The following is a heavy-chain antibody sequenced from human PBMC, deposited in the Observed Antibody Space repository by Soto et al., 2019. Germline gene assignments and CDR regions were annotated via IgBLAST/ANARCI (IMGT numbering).Heavy chain of an antibody. D-gene: IGHD5-12*01. CDR1: GFTFSNYD. J-gene: IGHJ4*02. V-gene: IGHV3-33*01. Sequence: QVQLVESGGGVVQPGRSLRLSCAASGFTFSNYDMHWVRQAPGKGLEWVTVIWFDGSNKYYADSVKGRFTISRDNSKNTLYLQMNSLRAEDTAVYYCARDPQRDGYTFSPPDYWGQGTLVTVSS. CDR3: ARDPQRDGYTFSPPDY. CDR2: IWFDGSNK.